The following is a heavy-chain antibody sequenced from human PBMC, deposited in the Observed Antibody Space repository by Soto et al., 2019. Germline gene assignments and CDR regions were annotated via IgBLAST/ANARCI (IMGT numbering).Heavy chain of an antibody. CDR3: GRDNNCYAWGSGVDY. Sequence: EVQLVESGGGLVEPGGSLRLSCAASGFTFSSYSMNWVRQAPGKGLEWVSSITSSSNYIHYTDSVKGRFTISRDHAKNSLYLQMNSLRAEDAAVYYCGRDNNCYAWGSGVDYWGQGTLVTVSS. V-gene: IGHV3-21*01. J-gene: IGHJ4*02. CDR2: ITSSSNYI. CDR1: GFTFSSYS. D-gene: IGHD3-10*01.